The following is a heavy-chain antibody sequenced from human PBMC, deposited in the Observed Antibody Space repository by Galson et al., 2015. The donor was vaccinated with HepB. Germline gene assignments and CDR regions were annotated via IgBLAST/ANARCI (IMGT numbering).Heavy chain of an antibody. V-gene: IGHV4-34*01. CDR2: INQSGRT. D-gene: IGHD3-22*01. CDR1: GGSFSGYY. J-gene: IGHJ5*02. CDR3: ARVKGSGYYPPLNWFDR. Sequence: ETLSLTCDVRGGSFSGYYWSWIRQSPGKGLEWIGEINQSGRTNFNPFLTSRVTISLDTSKNPFYLNVNSVTAADTAVYYCARVKGSGYYPPLNWFDRWGQGTLVTVSS.